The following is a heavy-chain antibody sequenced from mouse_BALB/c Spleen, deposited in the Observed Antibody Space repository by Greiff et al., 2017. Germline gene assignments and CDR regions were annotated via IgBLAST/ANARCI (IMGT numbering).Heavy chain of an antibody. V-gene: IGHV1-82*01. D-gene: IGHD1-1*01. CDR3: ARVGITYWYFDV. Sequence: QVQLQQSGPELVKPGASVKISCKASGYAFRSSWMNWVKQRPGQGLEWIGRIYPGDGDTNYNGKFKGKATLTADKSSSTAYMQLSSLTSVDSAVYFCARVGITYWYFDVWGAGTTVTVSS. CDR2: IYPGDGDT. CDR1: GYAFRSSW. J-gene: IGHJ1*01.